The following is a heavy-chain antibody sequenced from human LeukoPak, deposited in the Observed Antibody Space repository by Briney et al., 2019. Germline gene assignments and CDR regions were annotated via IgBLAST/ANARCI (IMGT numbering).Heavy chain of an antibody. J-gene: IGHJ4*02. CDR2: TYHRSKWYS. D-gene: IGHD2-8*02. V-gene: IGHV6-1*01. CDR1: GGSVSSNSAS. Sequence: QTLSLTCAITGGSVSSNSASWNWIRQSPSRGLEWLGRTYHRSKWYSESAVSLKGRITINPDTSKNQFSLQLNSVAPEDTAVYYCARTTGHFDYWGQGTLVTVSS. CDR3: ARTTGHFDY.